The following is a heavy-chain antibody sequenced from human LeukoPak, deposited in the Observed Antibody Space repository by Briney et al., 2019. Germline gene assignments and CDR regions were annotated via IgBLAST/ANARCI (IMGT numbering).Heavy chain of an antibody. CDR3: ARGNNWGFDF. D-gene: IGHD7-27*01. V-gene: IGHV3-48*04. CDR1: GFVFSDYS. J-gene: IGHJ4*02. CDR2: IRGSGSGSGSGM. Sequence: PGGSLRLSCAASGFVFSDYSMNWVRQAPGKGLEWVSNIRGSGSGSGSGMYYADSVKGRFTISRDNAKNSLYLQMSSLRAEDTAFYYCARGNNWGFDFWGQGALVTVSS.